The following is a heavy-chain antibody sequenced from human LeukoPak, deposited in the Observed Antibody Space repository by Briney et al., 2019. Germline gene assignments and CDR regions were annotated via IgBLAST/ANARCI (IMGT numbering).Heavy chain of an antibody. V-gene: IGHV3-23*01. CDR1: PCTFSYYA. CDR3: AKMRGQLQLQYYMDV. D-gene: IGHD6-6*01. Sequence: GGAVRLSCTASPCTFSYYAMTLIHQSPGMQLEQLSTISGSGGRTFSADSVRGQFTTSRDNSKNTVYLQMNSLRVEDTAVLYCAKMRGQLQLQYYMDVWGPGTTVAVSS. CDR2: ISGSGGRT. J-gene: IGHJ6*03.